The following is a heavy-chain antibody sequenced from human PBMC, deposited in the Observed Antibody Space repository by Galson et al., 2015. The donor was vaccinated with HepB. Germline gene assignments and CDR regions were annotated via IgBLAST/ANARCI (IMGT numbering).Heavy chain of an antibody. CDR2: IRNKANSYST. D-gene: IGHD5-12*01. CDR3: ASDSGYSGWRNIGY. CDR1: GFTFSDHY. V-gene: IGHV3-72*01. Sequence: SLRLSCAASGFTFSDHYMDWVRQAPGKGLEWVGRIRNKANSYSTEYVASVKGRFIVSRDESKNSVFLQMNSLKTEDTAVYYCASDSGYSGWRNIGYWGQGTLVTVSS. J-gene: IGHJ4*02.